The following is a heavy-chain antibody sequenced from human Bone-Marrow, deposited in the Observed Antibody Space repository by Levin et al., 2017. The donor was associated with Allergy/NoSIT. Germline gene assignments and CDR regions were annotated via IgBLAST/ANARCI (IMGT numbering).Heavy chain of an antibody. J-gene: IGHJ4*02. Sequence: ASVKVSCQTSGYSFSNYGINWVRQAPGQGLEWMGWISDKNGNANSAQKFQGRVTMTTDTSTSTAYMELRSLSFDDTAVYYCAREDYFGSYGRLDFWGQGSLVTVSS. D-gene: IGHD1-26*01. CDR3: AREDYFGSYGRLDF. CDR1: GYSFSNYG. V-gene: IGHV1-18*01. CDR2: ISDKNGNA.